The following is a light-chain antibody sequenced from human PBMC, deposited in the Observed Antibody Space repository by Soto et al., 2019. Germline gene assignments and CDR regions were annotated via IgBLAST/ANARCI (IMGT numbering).Light chain of an antibody. V-gene: IGLV1-44*01. CDR2: KND. J-gene: IGLJ3*02. Sequence: QSVLTQPPSASATPGQRVTISCSGSSSNIGKNAVSWYQHLPGTAPKLVMYKNDQRPSGVPDRFSGSKSGTSASLAISGLQSEVEADYYCASCDDSLNGWVFGGGTNLTVL. CDR1: SSNIGKNA. CDR3: ASCDDSLNGWV.